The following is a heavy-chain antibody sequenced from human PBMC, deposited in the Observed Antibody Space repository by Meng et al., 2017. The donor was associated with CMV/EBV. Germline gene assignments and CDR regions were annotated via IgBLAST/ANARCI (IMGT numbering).Heavy chain of an antibody. J-gene: IGHJ4*02. D-gene: IGHD2-21*01. V-gene: IGHV1-69*02. CDR2: IIPILGIA. CDR1: GCTFSSYT. Sequence: KISCKASGCTFSSYTISWVRQAPGQGLEWMGRIIPILGIANYAQKFQGRVTITADKSTSTAYMELSSLRSEDTAVYYCASLYCGGDCPIEFEGQFDYWGQGTLVTVSS. CDR3: ASLYCGGDCPIEFEGQFDY.